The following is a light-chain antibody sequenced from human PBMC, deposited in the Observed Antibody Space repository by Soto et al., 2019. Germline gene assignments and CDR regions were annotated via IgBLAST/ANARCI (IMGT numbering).Light chain of an antibody. V-gene: IGKV1-39*01. J-gene: IGKJ1*01. CDR3: QQTHSSPPGT. CDR1: QSISSY. CDR2: AAS. Sequence: DIQMTQSPSSLSASVGDRVTITCRASQSISSYLNWYQLKPGKAPKLLIYAASSLQSGVPSRFSGSGSGTDFTLTISSLQPEDFSSYYCQQTHSSPPGTFGQGPKVDIK.